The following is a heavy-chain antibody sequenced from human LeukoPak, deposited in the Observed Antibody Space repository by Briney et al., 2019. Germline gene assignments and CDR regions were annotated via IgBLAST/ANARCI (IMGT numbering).Heavy chain of an antibody. D-gene: IGHD1-26*01. J-gene: IGHJ4*02. V-gene: IGHV4-61*02. CDR3: AAVTRELLFDY. CDR1: GGSISSGSYY. Sequence: SETLSLTRTVSGGSISSGSYYWSWIRQPAGKGLEWIGRIYTSGSTNYNPSLKSRVTISVDTSKNQFSLKLSSVTAADTAVYYCAAVTRELLFDYWGQGTLVTVSS. CDR2: IYTSGST.